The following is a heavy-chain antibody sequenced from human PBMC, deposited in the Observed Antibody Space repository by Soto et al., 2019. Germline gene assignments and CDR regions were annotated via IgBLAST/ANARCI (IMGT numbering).Heavy chain of an antibody. CDR3: ARDSPIGSTFSGYDAIDY. CDR2: IIPLLDIT. Sequence: QVQLVQSGAEVKKPGSSVKVSCKASGGAFTNDLITWVRQAPGQGLEWMGRIIPLLDITNYAQKFQGRVTITADKSTSTADMELNSLISEDTAVYYCARDSPIGSTFSGYDAIDYWGQGTLVTVSS. J-gene: IGHJ4*02. D-gene: IGHD5-12*01. CDR1: GGAFTNDL. V-gene: IGHV1-69*04.